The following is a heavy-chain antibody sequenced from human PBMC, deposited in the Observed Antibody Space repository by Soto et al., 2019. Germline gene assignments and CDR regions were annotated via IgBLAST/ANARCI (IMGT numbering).Heavy chain of an antibody. CDR3: ARDHRGVVVAATGFHS. Sequence: QVQLVQSGAEVKKPGASVKVSCKDSGYTFTSYGISWVRQAPGQGLEWMGWISAYNGNTNYAQKIQGRVTMTTDTSTRTAYMELRSLRSDDTAVYYCARDHRGVVVAATGFHSWGQGTLVTVSS. V-gene: IGHV1-18*01. D-gene: IGHD2-15*01. CDR1: GYTFTSYG. CDR2: ISAYNGNT. J-gene: IGHJ4*02.